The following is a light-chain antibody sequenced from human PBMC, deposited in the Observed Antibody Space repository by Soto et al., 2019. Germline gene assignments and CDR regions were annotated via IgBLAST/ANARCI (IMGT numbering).Light chain of an antibody. J-gene: IGKJ3*01. CDR3: QQYYSTPPT. CDR1: QSVLYSSNNKNY. CDR2: WAS. V-gene: IGKV4-1*01. Sequence: DIVMTQSPDSLAVSLGERATINCKSSQSVLYSSNNKNYLAGYQQKPGQPPKLLIYWASTRESGVPDRVSGSGSGTYFTLTSSSLQAEDVAVYYCQQYYSTPPTFDPGTKVDI.